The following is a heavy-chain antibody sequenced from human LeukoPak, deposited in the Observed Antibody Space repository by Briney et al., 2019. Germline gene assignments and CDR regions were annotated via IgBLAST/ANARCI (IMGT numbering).Heavy chain of an antibody. J-gene: IGHJ4*02. CDR3: ARERGVVVPAANEFDY. CDR1: GFTFSSYS. D-gene: IGHD2-2*01. V-gene: IGHV3-48*01. CDR2: ISSSSSTI. Sequence: PGGSLRLSCAASGFTFSSYSMNWVRQAPGKGLEWVSYISSSSSTIYYADSVKGRFTISRDNAKNSLYLQMNSLRAEDTAVYYCARERGVVVPAANEFDYWGQGTLVTVSS.